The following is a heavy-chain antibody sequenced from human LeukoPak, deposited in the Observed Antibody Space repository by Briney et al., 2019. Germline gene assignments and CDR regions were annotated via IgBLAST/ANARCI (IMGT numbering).Heavy chain of an antibody. CDR1: GFTFISYS. Sequence: GGSLRLSCSASGFTFISYSMNWVRQAPGKGLEWLAYISSSSSIYYAASVKGRFTISRDNAENSLYLQMSSLRVEDTAVYYCARDSMVRGGGQAFDIWGQGTMVTVSS. CDR2: ISSSSSI. D-gene: IGHD3-10*01. CDR3: ARDSMVRGGGQAFDI. J-gene: IGHJ3*02. V-gene: IGHV3-48*04.